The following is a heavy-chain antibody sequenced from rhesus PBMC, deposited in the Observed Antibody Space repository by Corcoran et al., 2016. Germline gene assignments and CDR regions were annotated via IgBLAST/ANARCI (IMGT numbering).Heavy chain of an antibody. CDR2: IYGSGGSN. J-gene: IGHJ2*01. CDR1: GYSISSGYY. D-gene: IGHD5-42*01. V-gene: IGHV4S14*01. CDR3: ARVGSSWSEWDTVGTEWYFDL. Sequence: QVQLQESGPGLVKPSETLSLTCAVSGYSISSGYYWGWIRQPPGRGLEWIGGIYGSGGSNYLNPSLKGRVTLSVDTSKNQFSRKLGSVTAADTAVYYWARVGSSWSEWDTVGTEWYFDLWGPGTPITISS.